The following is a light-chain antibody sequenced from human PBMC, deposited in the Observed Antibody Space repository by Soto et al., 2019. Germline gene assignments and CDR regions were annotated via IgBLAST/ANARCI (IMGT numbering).Light chain of an antibody. J-gene: IGKJ4*01. CDR2: GAS. Sequence: EIVLTQSPGTLSLSPGERATLSRRASQSVSSSYLAWYQQKPGQAPRLLIYGASTRATGIPARFSGSGSGTEFTLTISSLQSEDFAVYYCQQYIRWPLTFGGGTKVDIK. V-gene: IGKV3-15*01. CDR1: QSVSSSY. CDR3: QQYIRWPLT.